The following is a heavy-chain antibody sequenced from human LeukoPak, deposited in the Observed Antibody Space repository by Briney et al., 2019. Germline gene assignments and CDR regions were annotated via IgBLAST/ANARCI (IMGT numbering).Heavy chain of an antibody. CDR2: INHSGST. Sequence: SETLSLTCAVYGGSFSGYYWSWIRQPPGKGLEWIGEINHSGSTNYNPSLKSRVTISVDTSKNQFSLKLSSVTAADTVVYYCAREERYCSGGSCYPVDYWGQGTLVTVSS. D-gene: IGHD2-15*01. CDR3: AREERYCSGGSCYPVDY. V-gene: IGHV4-34*01. J-gene: IGHJ4*02. CDR1: GGSFSGYY.